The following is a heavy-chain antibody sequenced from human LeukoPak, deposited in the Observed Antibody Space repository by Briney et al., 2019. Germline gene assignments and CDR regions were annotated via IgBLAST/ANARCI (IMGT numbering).Heavy chain of an antibody. CDR2: FIPIFGTA. J-gene: IGHJ5*02. CDR1: GGTFSSYA. V-gene: IGHV1-69*05. CDR3: ARSPGLRNWFDP. Sequence: GASVKVSCKASGGTFSSYAISWVRQAPGQGLEWMGGFIPIFGTANYAQKFQGRVTITTDESTSTAYMELSSLRSEDTAVYYCARSPGLRNWFDPWGQGTLVTVSS.